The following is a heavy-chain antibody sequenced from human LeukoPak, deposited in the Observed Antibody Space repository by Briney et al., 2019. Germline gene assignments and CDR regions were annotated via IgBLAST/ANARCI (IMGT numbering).Heavy chain of an antibody. D-gene: IGHD3-10*02. CDR2: ISSSSSYI. CDR1: GFTFSSYS. J-gene: IGHJ6*04. CDR3: AELGITMIGGV. V-gene: IGHV3-21*01. Sequence: PEGSLRLSCAASGFTFSSYSMNWVRQAPGKGPEWVSSISSSSSYIYYADSVKGRFTISRDNAKNSLYLQMSSLRAEDTAVYYCAELGITMIGGVWGKGTTVTISS.